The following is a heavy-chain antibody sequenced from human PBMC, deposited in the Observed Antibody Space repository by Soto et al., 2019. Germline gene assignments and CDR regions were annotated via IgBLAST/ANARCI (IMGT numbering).Heavy chain of an antibody. J-gene: IGHJ5*02. CDR1: GYTFTSYA. CDR2: INAGNGNT. Sequence: ASVKVSCKASGYTFTSYAMHWVRQAPGQRLEWMGWINAGNGNTKYSQKFQGRVTITRDTSVSTAYMELSSLRSEDTAVYYCARGYSGPFNWFDPWGQGTLVTVSS. CDR3: ARGYSGPFNWFDP. V-gene: IGHV1-3*01. D-gene: IGHD1-26*01.